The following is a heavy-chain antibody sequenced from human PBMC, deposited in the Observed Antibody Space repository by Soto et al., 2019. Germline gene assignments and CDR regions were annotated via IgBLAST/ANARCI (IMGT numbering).Heavy chain of an antibody. J-gene: IGHJ3*02. V-gene: IGHV1-18*01. Sequence: ASVKVSCKASGYTFTSYGISWVRQAPGQGLEWMGWISAYNGNTNYAQKLQGRVTMTTDTSTSTAYMELRSLRSDDTAVYYCARGPSPIVVVPAAITDDAFDIWGQGTMVTVSS. CDR2: ISAYNGNT. D-gene: IGHD2-2*02. CDR1: GYTFTSYG. CDR3: ARGPSPIVVVPAAITDDAFDI.